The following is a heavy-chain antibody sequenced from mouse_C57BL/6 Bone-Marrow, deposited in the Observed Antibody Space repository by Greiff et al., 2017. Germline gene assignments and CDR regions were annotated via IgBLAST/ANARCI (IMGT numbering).Heavy chain of an antibody. CDR2: FYPGSGSI. Sequence: QVHVKQSGAELVKPGASVKLSCKASGYTFTEYTIHWVKQRSGQGLEWIGWFYPGSGSIKYNEKFKDKATLTADKSSSTVYMELSRLTSEDSAVYFWARHVYGSSYPYWYFDVWGTGTTVTVSS. CDR3: ARHVYGSSYPYWYFDV. J-gene: IGHJ1*03. CDR1: GYTFTEYT. D-gene: IGHD1-1*01. V-gene: IGHV1-62-2*01.